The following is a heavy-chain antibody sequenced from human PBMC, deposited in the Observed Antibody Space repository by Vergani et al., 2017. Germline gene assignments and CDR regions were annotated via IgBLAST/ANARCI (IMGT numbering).Heavy chain of an antibody. Sequence: EVQLLESGGGLVQPGGSLRLSCAASGFTFSSYSMNWVRQAPGKGLEWVSYISSSSSTIYYADYVKGRFTISRDNAKNSLYLQMNSLRAEDTAVYYCASLGGDYYYXMDVWGKGTTVTVSS. CDR1: GFTFSSYS. CDR3: ASLGGDYYYXMDV. J-gene: IGHJ6*03. CDR2: ISSSSSTI. D-gene: IGHD3-16*01. V-gene: IGHV3-48*04.